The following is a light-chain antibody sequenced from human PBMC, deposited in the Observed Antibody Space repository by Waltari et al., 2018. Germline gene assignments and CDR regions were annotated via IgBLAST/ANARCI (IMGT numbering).Light chain of an antibody. V-gene: IGKV3-11*01. CDR2: DAS. J-gene: IGKJ2*01. Sequence: DIVLTQSPATLSLSPGERATLSCRASQTVRTSLAWYQQRPGQSPRLIIYDASNRAPGVPVRFSGSGSGTDFTLTISSLEPEDFAVYYCQQRSGWPPMYTFGQGTKVEIK. CDR3: QQRSGWPPMYT. CDR1: QTVRTS.